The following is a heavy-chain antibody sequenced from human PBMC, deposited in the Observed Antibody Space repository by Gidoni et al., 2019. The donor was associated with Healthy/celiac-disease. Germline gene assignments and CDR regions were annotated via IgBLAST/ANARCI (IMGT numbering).Heavy chain of an antibody. Sequence: QVQLVQSGAEVKKPGSSVKVSCKASGGTFSSYAISWVRQAPGPGREWMGGIIPSFGTANYAQKFQGRVTITADESTSTAYMELSSLRSEDTAVYYCARGSDDFWSGYYYYYGMDVWGQGTTVTVSS. CDR1: GGTFSSYA. V-gene: IGHV1-69*01. D-gene: IGHD3-3*01. J-gene: IGHJ6*02. CDR3: ARGSDDFWSGYYYYYGMDV. CDR2: IIPSFGTA.